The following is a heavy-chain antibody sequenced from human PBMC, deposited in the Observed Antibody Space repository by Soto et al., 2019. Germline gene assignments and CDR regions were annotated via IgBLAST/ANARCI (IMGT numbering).Heavy chain of an antibody. CDR3: AKGGGHRSESSSRVLYCFYMYV. CDR1: GFTFSSYA. Sequence: EVQLLESGGGLVQPGGSLRLSCAASGFTFSSYAMSWVRQAPGKGLEWVSAISGSGGSTYYADSEKGRFPISRDNSKNTLYLQMNSLRAECTAVYYCAKGGGHRSESSSRVLYCFYMYVWGKGTTVTLFS. D-gene: IGHD2-15*01. J-gene: IGHJ6*03. CDR2: ISGSGGST. V-gene: IGHV3-23*01.